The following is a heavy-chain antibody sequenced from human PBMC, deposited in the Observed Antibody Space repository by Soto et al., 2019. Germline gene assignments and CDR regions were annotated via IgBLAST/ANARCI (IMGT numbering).Heavy chain of an antibody. J-gene: IGHJ5*02. V-gene: IGHV1-69*13. CDR2: IIPIFGTA. CDR1: GGAFSSYA. CDR3: ARGLYCTSSSCYNHWFDP. Sequence: SVKVSCKTSGGAFSSYAISWVRQAPGQGLEWMGKIIPIFGTANYAQKFQGRVTITADESTSTAYMELSSLRSEDTALYYCARGLYCTSSSCYNHWFDPWGQGTLVTVSS. D-gene: IGHD2-2*02.